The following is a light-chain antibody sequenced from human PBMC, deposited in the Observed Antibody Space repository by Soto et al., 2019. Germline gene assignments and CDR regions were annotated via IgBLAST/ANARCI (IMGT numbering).Light chain of an antibody. J-gene: IGLJ2*01. Sequence: QSALTQPASVSGSPGQSITISCTGTSSDIGDYDYVSWYQQHPGKAPKTLIYEVSIRPSGISNRFSGSKSGNTAYLTISGLQLDDEADYYCSSYSFSSMGLFGGGTKLTVL. CDR1: SSDIGDYDY. CDR3: SSYSFSSMGL. CDR2: EVS. V-gene: IGLV2-14*01.